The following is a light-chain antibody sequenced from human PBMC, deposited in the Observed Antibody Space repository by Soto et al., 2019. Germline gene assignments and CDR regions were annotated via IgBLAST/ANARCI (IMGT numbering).Light chain of an antibody. CDR2: AAS. CDR3: QQYNSYSWT. Sequence: DIQITQSPSSLSASVGDRVTITCRASQSISSYLNWYQQKPGKAPNLLIYAASSLQSGVPSRFSGSGSGTEFTLTISSLQPDDFATYYCQQYNSYSWTFGQGTKVDIK. J-gene: IGKJ1*01. V-gene: IGKV1-39*01. CDR1: QSISSY.